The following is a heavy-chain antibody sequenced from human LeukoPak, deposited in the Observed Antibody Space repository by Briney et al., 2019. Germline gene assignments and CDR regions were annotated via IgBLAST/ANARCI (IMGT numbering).Heavy chain of an antibody. CDR1: GFTFSNYA. V-gene: IGHV3-23*01. Sequence: GGSLRLSCADSGFTFSNYAMSWVRQAPGKGLEWVSGFSGSGGITYYADSVKGRFTISRDNTKNTLYLQLNSLRAEDTAVYYCASSGYSGYDRLRTDYYFDYWGQGTQVTASS. D-gene: IGHD5-12*01. CDR3: ASSGYSGYDRLRTDYYFDY. CDR2: FSGSGGIT. J-gene: IGHJ4*02.